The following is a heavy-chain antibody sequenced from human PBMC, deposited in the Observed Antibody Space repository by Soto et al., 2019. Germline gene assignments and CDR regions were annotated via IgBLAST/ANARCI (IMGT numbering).Heavy chain of an antibody. D-gene: IGHD6-19*01. CDR1: GYTFTSYG. Sequence: QVQLVQSGAEVKKPGASVKVSCKASGYTFTSYGISWVRQAPGQGLEWMGWISAYNGNTNYAQKLQGRVTMTTDTSTSTAYMELRSLRSDDTAVYYCARDANATQQWLVKTYYYYYGMDVWGQGTTVTVSS. CDR2: ISAYNGNT. V-gene: IGHV1-18*01. J-gene: IGHJ6*02. CDR3: ARDANATQQWLVKTYYYYYGMDV.